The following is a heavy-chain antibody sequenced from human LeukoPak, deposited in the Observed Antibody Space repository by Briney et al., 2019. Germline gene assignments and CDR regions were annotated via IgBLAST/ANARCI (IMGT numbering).Heavy chain of an antibody. CDR2: INGDGSST. Sequence: GGSLRLSCAASGFTFSRFWMHWVRQAPGKGLVWVSRINGDGSSTNYADSVKGRFSTSRDNAKNTLYLQMNSLRAEDTAIYYCAREYYYDSSGYAFDIWGQGTMVTVSS. CDR3: AREYYYDSSGYAFDI. V-gene: IGHV3-74*01. D-gene: IGHD3-22*01. CDR1: GFTFSRFW. J-gene: IGHJ3*02.